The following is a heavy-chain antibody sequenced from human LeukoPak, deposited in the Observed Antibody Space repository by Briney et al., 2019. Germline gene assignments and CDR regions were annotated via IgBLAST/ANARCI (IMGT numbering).Heavy chain of an antibody. J-gene: IGHJ5*02. CDR1: GGSISSGGYY. V-gene: IGHV4-31*03. D-gene: IGHD1-1*01. Sequence: SETLSLTCTVSGGSISSGGYYWSWIRQHPGKGLEWIGYIYYSGSTYYNPSLKSRVTISVDTSKNQFSLKLSSVIAADTAVYYCARFQLDNWFDPWGQGTLVTVSS. CDR2: IYYSGST. CDR3: ARFQLDNWFDP.